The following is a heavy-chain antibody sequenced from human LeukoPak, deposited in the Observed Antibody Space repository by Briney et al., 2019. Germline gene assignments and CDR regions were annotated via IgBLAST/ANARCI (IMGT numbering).Heavy chain of an antibody. V-gene: IGHV1-2*02. CDR3: ARDTVGSNSGSS. Sequence: ASVKVSCKASGYTFTGYYIHWVRQAPGQGLEWMGWINPNRGGTNYAQKFQGRVTMTRDTSISTAYMELSRLRSDDTAVYYCARDTVGSNSGSSWGQGTLVSVSS. J-gene: IGHJ5*02. CDR2: INPNRGGT. D-gene: IGHD1-26*01. CDR1: GYTFTGYY.